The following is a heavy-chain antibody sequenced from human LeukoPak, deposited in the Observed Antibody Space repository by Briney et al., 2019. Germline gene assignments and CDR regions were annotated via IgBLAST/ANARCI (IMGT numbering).Heavy chain of an antibody. CDR1: GGSISSSSYY. J-gene: IGHJ4*02. CDR2: IYYSGST. V-gene: IGHV4-39*01. CDR3: ARWGYYYDSSGYSFDY. D-gene: IGHD3-22*01. Sequence: PSETLSLTCTVSGGSISSSSYYWGWIRQPPGKGLEWIGSIYYSGSTYYNPSLKSRVTISVDTSKNQFSLKLSSVTAADTAVYYCARWGYYYDSSGYSFDYWGQGTLATVSS.